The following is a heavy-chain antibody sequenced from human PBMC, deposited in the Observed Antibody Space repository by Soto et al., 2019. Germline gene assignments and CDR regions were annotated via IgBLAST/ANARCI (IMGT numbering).Heavy chain of an antibody. CDR1: GGSISSSSYY. V-gene: IGHV4-39*01. J-gene: IGHJ6*02. CDR2: IYYSGST. D-gene: IGHD6-13*01. Sequence: QQELQESGPGLVKPSETLSLTCTVSGGSISSSSYYWGWIRQPPGKGLEWIGSIYYSGSTYYNPSLKSRVTISVDTSKNQFSLKLSSVTAADTAVYYCARRGIAAAVYLYYYYGMHVWGQGTTVTVS. CDR3: ARRGIAAAVYLYYYYGMHV.